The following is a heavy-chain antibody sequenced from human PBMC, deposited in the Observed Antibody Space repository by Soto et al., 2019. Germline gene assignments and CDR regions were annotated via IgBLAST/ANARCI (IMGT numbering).Heavy chain of an antibody. CDR1: GYSFTSNW. V-gene: IGHV5-51*01. D-gene: IGHD2-15*01. Sequence: GESLKISCKGSGYSFTSNWIAWVRQMPGKGLEWMGIIYPGDSDTRYSPSFQGQVTMSADESISTAYLQWSSLKASDTAMYYCARRSVDCSGGSCNFYYFDYWGQGTLVTVSS. CDR2: IYPGDSDT. J-gene: IGHJ4*02. CDR3: ARRSVDCSGGSCNFYYFDY.